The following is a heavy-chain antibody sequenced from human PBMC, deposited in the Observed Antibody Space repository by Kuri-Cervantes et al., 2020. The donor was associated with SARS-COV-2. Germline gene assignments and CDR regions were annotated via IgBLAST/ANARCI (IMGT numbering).Heavy chain of an antibody. CDR3: AKPSRTAMVTGTYYFDY. J-gene: IGHJ4*02. D-gene: IGHD5-18*01. V-gene: IGHV3-9*01. CDR1: GFTFSDYY. CDR2: ISWNSGSI. Sequence: LSLTCAASGFTFSDYYMSWIRQAPGKGLEWVSGISWNSGSIGYADSVKGRFTISRDNSKNSLYLQMNSLRTEDTALYYCAKPSRTAMVTGTYYFDYWGQGTLVTVSS.